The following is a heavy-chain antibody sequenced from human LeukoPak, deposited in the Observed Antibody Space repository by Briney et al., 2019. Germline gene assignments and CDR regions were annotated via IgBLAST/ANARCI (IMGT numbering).Heavy chain of an antibody. V-gene: IGHV3-30*02. Sequence: PGGSLRLSCAASGFTFSSYGMHWVRQAPGKGLEWVAFIRYDGSNKYYADSVKGRFTISRDNSKNTPYLQMNSLRAEDTAVYYCAKDRMGDIVVVPAAIRFDPWGQGTLVTVSS. CDR2: IRYDGSNK. CDR3: AKDRMGDIVVVPAAIRFDP. D-gene: IGHD2-2*01. CDR1: GFTFSSYG. J-gene: IGHJ5*02.